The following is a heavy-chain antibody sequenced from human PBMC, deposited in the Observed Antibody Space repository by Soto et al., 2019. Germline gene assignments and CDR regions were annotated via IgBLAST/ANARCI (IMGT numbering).Heavy chain of an antibody. J-gene: IGHJ6*02. V-gene: IGHV3-21*01. CDR1: GFTFSSYS. D-gene: IGHD2-15*01. CDR2: ISSSSSYI. Sequence: GGSLRLCCAASGFTFSSYSMNCVRQAPGKGLEWVSSISSSSSYIYYADSVKGRFTISRDNAKNSLYLQMNSLRAEDTAVYYCARDGSRSYYYYGMDVWGQGTTVTVSS. CDR3: ARDGSRSYYYYGMDV.